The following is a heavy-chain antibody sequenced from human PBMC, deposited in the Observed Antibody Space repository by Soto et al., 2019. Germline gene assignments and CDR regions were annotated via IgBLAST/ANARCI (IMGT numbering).Heavy chain of an antibody. CDR3: AITYYYDSSGYGYGY. J-gene: IGHJ4*02. CDR1: VYSFTGYC. V-gene: IGHV5-51*01. D-gene: IGHD3-22*01. CDR2: IYPGDSDT. Sequence: GGSLKISCKGSVYSFTGYCIGCVRQMPGKGLEWMGIIYPGDSDTRYSPSFQGQVTISADKSISTAYLQWSSLKASDTAMYYCAITYYYDSSGYGYGYWGQGTLVTVSS.